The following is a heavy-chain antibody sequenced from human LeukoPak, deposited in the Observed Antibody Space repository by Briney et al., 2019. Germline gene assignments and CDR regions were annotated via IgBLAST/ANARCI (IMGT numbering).Heavy chain of an antibody. J-gene: IGHJ4*02. CDR1: GFTFSSNY. CDR2: IYSGGST. CDR3: ARLPGPSDTSGYLDY. D-gene: IGHD3-22*01. Sequence: GGSLRLSCAASGFTFSSNYMSWVRQAPGKGLEWVSVIYSGGSTYYADSVKGRFTISRDNSKNTLYLQMNSLRAEDTAVYYCARLPGPSDTSGYLDYWGQGTLVTVSS. V-gene: IGHV3-53*01.